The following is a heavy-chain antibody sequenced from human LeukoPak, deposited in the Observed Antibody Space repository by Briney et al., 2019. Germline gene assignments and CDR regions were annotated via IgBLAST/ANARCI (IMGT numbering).Heavy chain of an antibody. J-gene: IGHJ4*02. CDR2: TYYRSKWYN. CDR3: ARETTPLIFSGYDYRLDY. CDR1: GDTFSSNSAA. V-gene: IGHV6-1*01. Sequence: SQTLSLTCAISGDTFSSNSAAWDWIRQSPSRGLEWLGRTYYRSKWYNDYAVSVKSRITINPETSKNQFSLQLNSVPPEDKAVYYCARETTPLIFSGYDYRLDYWGQGTLVTVSS. D-gene: IGHD5-12*01.